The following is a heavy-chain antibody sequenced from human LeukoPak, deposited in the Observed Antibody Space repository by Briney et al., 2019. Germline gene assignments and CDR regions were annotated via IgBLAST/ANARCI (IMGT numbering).Heavy chain of an antibody. Sequence: GGSLRLSCATSGFTFNTYWMHWVRQAPGMGLVWVSRIHSDGSTIYADSVKGRFTISRDNAKNTVYLQMNSLRAEDTAVYYCARVRDDYTYFDCWGQGTLVTVSS. D-gene: IGHD4-11*01. CDR2: IHSDGST. V-gene: IGHV3-74*01. CDR1: GFTFNTYW. CDR3: ARVRDDYTYFDC. J-gene: IGHJ4*02.